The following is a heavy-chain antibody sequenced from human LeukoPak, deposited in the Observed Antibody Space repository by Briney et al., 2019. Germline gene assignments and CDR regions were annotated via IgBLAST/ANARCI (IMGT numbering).Heavy chain of an antibody. CDR2: IYYSGST. V-gene: IGHV4-39*01. Sequence: SETLSLTGTVSGGSISSSSYYWGWIRQPPGKGLEWIGSIYYSGSTYYNPSLKSRVTISVDTSKNQFSLKLSSVTAADTAVYYCARRYYYDSSGYYDYWGQGTLVTVSS. J-gene: IGHJ4*02. D-gene: IGHD3-22*01. CDR1: GGSISSSSYY. CDR3: ARRYYYDSSGYYDY.